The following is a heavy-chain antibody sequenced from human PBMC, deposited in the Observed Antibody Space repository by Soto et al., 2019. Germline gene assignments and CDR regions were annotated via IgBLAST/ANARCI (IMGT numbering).Heavy chain of an antibody. CDR2: MNPNSGNT. V-gene: IGHV1-8*01. CDR3: ARERAAAGFDY. J-gene: IGHJ4*02. Sequence: ASVKVSCKASGYTFTSYDINWVRQATGQGLEWMGWMNPNSGNTGYAQEFQGRVTMTRNTSISTAYMDLSSLRSDDTAVYYCARERAAAGFDYWVQGTLVTVSS. CDR1: GYTFTSYD. D-gene: IGHD6-13*01.